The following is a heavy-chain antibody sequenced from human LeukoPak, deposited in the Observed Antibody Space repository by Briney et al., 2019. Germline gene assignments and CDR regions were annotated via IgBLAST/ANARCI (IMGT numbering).Heavy chain of an antibody. CDR3: AGQPGYYDFWSGYFFPNDAFDI. CDR1: GDSISRYY. CDR2: IYYSGST. Sequence: SETLSLTCSVSGDSISRYYWSWIRQSPGKGLEWIGYIYYSGSTNYNPSLKSRVTISVDTSKNQFSLKPSSVTAADTAVYYCAGQPGYYDFWSGYFFPNDAFDIWGQGTMVIVSS. V-gene: IGHV4-59*01. D-gene: IGHD3-3*01. J-gene: IGHJ3*02.